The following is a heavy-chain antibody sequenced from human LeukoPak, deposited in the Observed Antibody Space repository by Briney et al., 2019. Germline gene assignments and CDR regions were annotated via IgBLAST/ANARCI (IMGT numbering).Heavy chain of an antibody. CDR2: ILSDGSKE. V-gene: IGHV3-33*01. Sequence: GGSLRLSCAASGFTFSSYGMHWVRQAPGKGLEWVAVILSDGSKEFYTDSVKGRFTISRDNAKNSVYLQLNTLRLEDRAVYFCARVRSDSSSWYLSDYYYYMDVWGKGTTVTVSS. D-gene: IGHD6-13*01. J-gene: IGHJ6*03. CDR1: GFTFSSYG. CDR3: ARVRSDSSSWYLSDYYYYMDV.